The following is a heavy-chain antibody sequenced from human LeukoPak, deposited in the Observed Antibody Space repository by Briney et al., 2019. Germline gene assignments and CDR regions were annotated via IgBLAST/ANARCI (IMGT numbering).Heavy chain of an antibody. CDR2: IYHSGST. V-gene: IGHV4-30-2*01. CDR3: ARDPAT. J-gene: IGHJ5*02. CDR1: GGSISSGGYS. Sequence: PSETLPLTCAVSGGSISSGGYSWSWIRQPPGKGLEWIGYIYHSGSTYYNPSLKSRVTISVDRSKNQFSLKLSSVTAADTAVYYCARDPATWGQGTLVTVSS.